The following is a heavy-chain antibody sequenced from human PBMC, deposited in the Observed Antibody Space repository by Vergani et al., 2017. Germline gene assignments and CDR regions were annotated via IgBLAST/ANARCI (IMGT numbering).Heavy chain of an antibody. V-gene: IGHV4-39*01. CDR2: IYYSGRT. Sequence: QLQLQESDPGLVKPSETLSLTCTVSGGSIRSTFYYWGWIRQPPGKGLEWIGTIYYSGRTYYNTSLKSRLTISVDTSKNQFSLKLHSVTAADTAVYYCARHKEQLVPGNYYYYYYMGVWGKGSTVTVSS. CDR3: ARHKEQLVPGNYYYYYYMGV. D-gene: IGHD6-13*01. J-gene: IGHJ6*03. CDR1: GGSIRSTFYY.